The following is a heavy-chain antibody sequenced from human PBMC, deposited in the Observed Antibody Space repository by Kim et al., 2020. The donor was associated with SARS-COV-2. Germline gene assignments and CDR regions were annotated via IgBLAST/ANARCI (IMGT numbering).Heavy chain of an antibody. CDR3: ARGAVLGDY. CDR2: GST. D-gene: IGHD3-3*02. V-gene: IGHV4-59*09. J-gene: IGHJ4*02. Sequence: GSTDYNPHLKSRVTISVDTSKNQFSLKLRSVTAADTAVYYCARGAVLGDYWGQGTLVTVSS.